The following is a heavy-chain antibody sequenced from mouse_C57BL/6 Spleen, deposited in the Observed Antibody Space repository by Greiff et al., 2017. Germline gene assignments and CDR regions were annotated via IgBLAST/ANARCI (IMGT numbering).Heavy chain of an antibody. CDR3: AREGAAQATSWFAY. CDR2: IYPGSGST. V-gene: IGHV1-55*01. CDR1: GYTFTSYW. D-gene: IGHD3-2*02. J-gene: IGHJ3*01. Sequence: QVQLQQPGAELVKPGASVKMSCKASGYTFTSYWITWVKQRPGQGLEWIGDIYPGSGSTNYNEKFKSKATLTVDTSSSTAYMQLSSLTSEDSAVYYCAREGAAQATSWFAYWGQGTLVTVSA.